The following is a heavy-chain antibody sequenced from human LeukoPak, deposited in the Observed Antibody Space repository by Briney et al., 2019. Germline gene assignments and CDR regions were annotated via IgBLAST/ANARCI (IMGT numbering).Heavy chain of an antibody. CDR1: GYSFTSYW. V-gene: IGHV5-51*01. J-gene: IGHJ5*02. D-gene: IGHD3-22*01. CDR3: ARREYYYDSSGYWVGPFDP. CDR2: IYPGDSDT. Sequence: GESLKISCKGSGYSFTSYWIGWVRQMPGKGLEWMGIIYPGDSDTRYSPSFQGQVTISADKSISTAYLQWSSLKASDTAMYYCARREYYYDSSGYWVGPFDPWGQGTLVTASS.